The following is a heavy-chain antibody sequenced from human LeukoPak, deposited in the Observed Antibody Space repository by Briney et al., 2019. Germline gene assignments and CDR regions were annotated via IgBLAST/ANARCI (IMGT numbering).Heavy chain of an antibody. CDR1: GGPISSSSYY. V-gene: IGHV4-39*01. CDR3: ARHVGGGSYSDYMDV. Sequence: SETLSLTCTVSGGPISSSSYYWGWIRQPPGKGLEWIGSIYYSGSTYYNPSLKSRVTISVDMSKNQFSLKLSSVTAADTAVYYCARHVGGGSYSDYMDVWGKGTTVTVSS. CDR2: IYYSGST. D-gene: IGHD3-16*01. J-gene: IGHJ6*03.